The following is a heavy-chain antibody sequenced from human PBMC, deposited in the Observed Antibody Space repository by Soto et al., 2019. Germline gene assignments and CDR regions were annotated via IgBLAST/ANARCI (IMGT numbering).Heavy chain of an antibody. V-gene: IGHV1-69*13. J-gene: IGHJ6*02. D-gene: IGHD3-10*01. CDR1: VDTLSSYS. Sequence: GXSVKVSCKASVDTLSSYSISWVRQAPGQGLEWMGGIVPIFGTTVYAPRLQGRVTITADGPTSTSYMELSGLRFEDTAIYYCAANSLGGGSQGDVWGQGTTVTGSS. CDR2: IVPIFGTT. CDR3: AANSLGGGSQGDV.